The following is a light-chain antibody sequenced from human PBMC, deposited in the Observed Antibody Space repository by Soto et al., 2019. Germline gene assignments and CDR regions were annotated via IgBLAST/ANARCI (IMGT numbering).Light chain of an antibody. CDR2: HTS. CDR3: QQRSNWPAFT. V-gene: IGKV3-11*01. Sequence: EIVLTQSPATLSLSPGERATLSCRASESVTSSLAWYRQRPGQAPRLLIYHTSNRATGIPARFSGSGSGTDFTLTISRLEPEDFAVYYCQQRSNWPAFTFGPGTKVDIK. CDR1: ESVTSS. J-gene: IGKJ3*01.